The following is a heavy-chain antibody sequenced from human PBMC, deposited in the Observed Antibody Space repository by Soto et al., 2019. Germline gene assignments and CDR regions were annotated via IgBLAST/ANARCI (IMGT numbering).Heavy chain of an antibody. CDR3: AALRFLEWLEEYNWFDP. CDR1: GGSISSGGYY. CDR2: IYYSGST. D-gene: IGHD3-3*01. J-gene: IGHJ5*02. Sequence: SETLSLTCTVSGGSISSGGYYWSWIRQHPGKGLEWIGYIYYSGSTYYNPSLKSRVTISVDTSKNQFSLKLSSVTAADTAVYYCAALRFLEWLEEYNWFDPWGQGTLVTVSS. V-gene: IGHV4-31*03.